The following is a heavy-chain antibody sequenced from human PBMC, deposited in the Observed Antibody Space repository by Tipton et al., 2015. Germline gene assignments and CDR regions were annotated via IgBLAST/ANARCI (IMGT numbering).Heavy chain of an antibody. Sequence: TLSLTCTVSGGSISSDYWTWIRQPPGTGLEWIGNIFHSGTTNYNPSLRSRVTISIDTSNNQFSLRLTSVTAADTAFYYCARDSSSLYSGTYFFDEWGRGTLVTVSS. CDR1: GGSISSDY. J-gene: IGHJ4*02. D-gene: IGHD1-26*01. CDR2: IFHSGTT. CDR3: ARDSSSLYSGTYFFDE. V-gene: IGHV4-59*01.